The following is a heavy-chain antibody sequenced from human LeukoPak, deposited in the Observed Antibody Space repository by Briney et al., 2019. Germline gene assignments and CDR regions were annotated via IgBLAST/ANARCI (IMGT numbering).Heavy chain of an antibody. J-gene: IGHJ4*02. CDR2: INPNSGGT. CDR1: GDTFTGYY. V-gene: IGHV1-2*02. Sequence: ASVKVSCKASGDTFTGYYMHWVRQAPGQGLEGMGWINPNSGGTNYAQKFHGRVTMTRDTSISTAAMERSRRRADATTVNYCARDLNYGGQGTLVIVSS. CDR3: ARDLNY.